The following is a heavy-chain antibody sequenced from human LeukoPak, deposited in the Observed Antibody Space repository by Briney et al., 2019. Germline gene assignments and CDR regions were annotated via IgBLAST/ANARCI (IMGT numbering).Heavy chain of an antibody. CDR1: GYIFTDYY. CDR2: INPNSGGT. J-gene: IGHJ4*02. V-gene: IGHV1/OR15-1*02. D-gene: IGHD6-13*01. CDR3: ARDGLIDEGEYSSSWYGRDY. Sequence: ASVKVSCKASGYIFTDYYMHWVRQAPGQELGWMGRINPNSGGTNYAQKFQGRVTMTRDTSISTAYTELSSLRSEDTATYYCARDGLIDEGEYSSSWYGRDYWGQGTLVTVSS.